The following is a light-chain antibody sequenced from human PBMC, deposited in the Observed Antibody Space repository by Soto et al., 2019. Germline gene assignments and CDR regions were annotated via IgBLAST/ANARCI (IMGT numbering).Light chain of an antibody. CDR3: ATWDTNLSAV. V-gene: IGLV1-51*01. CDR2: GND. CDR1: TSNIGHNY. J-gene: IGLJ3*02. Sequence: QAVVTQPPSVSAAPGQTVTISRSGGTSNIGHNYVSWYQQLPGTAPTLLIYGNDKRPSGIPDRFSGSKSGTSATLAITGLQTGDEADYYCATWDTNLSAVFGGGTKVTVL.